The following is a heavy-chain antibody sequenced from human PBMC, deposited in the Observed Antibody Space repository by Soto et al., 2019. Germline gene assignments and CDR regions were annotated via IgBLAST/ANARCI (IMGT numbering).Heavy chain of an antibody. CDR2: ISGSGGST. Sequence: EVQLLESGGGLVQPGGSLRLSCAASGFTFSSYAMSWVRQAPGKGLEWVSAISGSGGSTYYADSVKGRFTISRDNSKNTLYLQMNSLRAEDTAVYYCALSLRGCSTSCYTYYYYYGMDVWGQGTTVTVSS. CDR1: GFTFSSYA. J-gene: IGHJ6*02. V-gene: IGHV3-23*01. CDR3: ALSLRGCSTSCYTYYYYYGMDV. D-gene: IGHD2-2*02.